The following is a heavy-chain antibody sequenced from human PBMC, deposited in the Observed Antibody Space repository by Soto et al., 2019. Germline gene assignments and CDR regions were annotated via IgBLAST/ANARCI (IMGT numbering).Heavy chain of an antibody. V-gene: IGHV3-33*01. D-gene: IGHD1-26*01. J-gene: IGHJ3*02. CDR3: ARDRIVGAPDAFDI. CDR2: IWYDGSNK. CDR1: GLPFSAYA. Sequence: QVQLVDSGEGGARPGGPRSPPVAPSGLPFSAYALHWVRQAPGRGLGWVAVIWYDGSNKYYADSVKGRFTISRDNSKNTLYLQMNSLRAEDTAVYYCARDRIVGAPDAFDIWGQGTMVTVSS.